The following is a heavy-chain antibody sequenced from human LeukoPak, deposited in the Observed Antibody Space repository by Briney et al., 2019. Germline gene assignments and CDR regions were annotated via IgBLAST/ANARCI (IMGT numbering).Heavy chain of an antibody. J-gene: IGHJ4*02. Sequence: PSETLSLTCTVSGGSISSGDYYWSWIREPPGKGLEWIGYIYYSGSTYYNPSLKSRVTISVDTSKNQCSLRLNSVTAADTAVYYCARASAYSSSSGVNYWDQGTLVTVSS. V-gene: IGHV4-30-4*01. D-gene: IGHD6-6*01. CDR1: GGSISSGDYY. CDR3: ARASAYSSSSGVNY. CDR2: IYYSGST.